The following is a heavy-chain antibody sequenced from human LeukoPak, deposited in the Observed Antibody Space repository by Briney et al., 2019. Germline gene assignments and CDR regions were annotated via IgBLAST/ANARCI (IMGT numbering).Heavy chain of an antibody. CDR2: INHSGST. D-gene: IGHD3-16*01. J-gene: IGHJ4*02. CDR1: GGSFSGYY. V-gene: IGHV4-34*01. CDR3: ASHRWGPRTLDC. Sequence: PSETLSLTCAVYGGSFSGYYWSWIRQPPGKGLEWIGEINHSGSTNYNPSLKSRVTISVDTSKNQFSLKLSSVTAADTAVYYCASHRWGPRTLDCWGQGTLVTVSS.